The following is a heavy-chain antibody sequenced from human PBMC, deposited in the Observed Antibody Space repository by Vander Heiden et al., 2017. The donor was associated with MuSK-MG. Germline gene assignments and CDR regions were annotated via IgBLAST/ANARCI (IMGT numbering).Heavy chain of an antibody. V-gene: IGHV1-2*02. CDR3: ARPYYYDIRVDPTDAFDI. Sequence: QVQLVQSGAEVKKPGASVKVSCMAPGYTLTGSYMHWVRQAPGQGLEWMGWINPNSGGTNYAQKLQGRVTMTRDTSISTAYMELSRLRSEDTAVYYCARPYYYDIRVDPTDAFDIWGQGTLVTVSS. CDR1: GYTLTGSY. CDR2: INPNSGGT. J-gene: IGHJ3*02. D-gene: IGHD3-22*01.